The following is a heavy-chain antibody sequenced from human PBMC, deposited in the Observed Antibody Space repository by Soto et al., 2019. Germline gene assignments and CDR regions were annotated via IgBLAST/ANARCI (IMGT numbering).Heavy chain of an antibody. D-gene: IGHD2-15*01. Sequence: GASVKVSCKTSGGTFSSFAISWVRQAPGQGLEWMGGIIPIFETANYAQKFQGRVTITADEITGTAYMELRSLRSEDTGVYYCARDLEVVVLGVDHYYYYGMDVWGLGTTVTVSS. J-gene: IGHJ6*02. CDR3: ARDLEVVVLGVDHYYYYGMDV. CDR1: GGTFSSFA. CDR2: IIPIFETA. V-gene: IGHV1-69*13.